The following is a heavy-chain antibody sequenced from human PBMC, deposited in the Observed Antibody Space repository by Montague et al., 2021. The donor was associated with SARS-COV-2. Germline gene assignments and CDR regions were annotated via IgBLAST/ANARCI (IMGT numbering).Heavy chain of an antibody. V-gene: IGHV4-39*01. CDR3: ARQGNSGNLIDY. Sequence: SDTLSLTCTVSGASISRSSYYWGWIRQPPGKGLEWIGNIYYSGNTHYNPSLKSRVTISVDTSKNQFSLTLSSVTAADTAIYYCARQGNSGNLIDYWGLGTLVTVSS. CDR1: GASISRSSYY. J-gene: IGHJ4*02. CDR2: IYYSGNT. D-gene: IGHD3-10*01.